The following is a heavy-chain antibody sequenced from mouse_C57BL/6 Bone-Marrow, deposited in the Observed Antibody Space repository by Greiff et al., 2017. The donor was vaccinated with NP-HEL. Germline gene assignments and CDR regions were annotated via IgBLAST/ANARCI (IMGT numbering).Heavy chain of an antibody. V-gene: IGHV1-54*01. Sequence: QVQLQQSGAELVRPGTSVKVSCKASGYAFTNYLIEWVKQRPGQGLEWIGVINPGSGGTNYNEKFKGKATLTADKSSSTAYMQLSSLTSEDSAVYFGARERMMCYAMDYWGQGTSVTVSS. CDR3: ARERMMCYAMDY. CDR2: INPGSGGT. D-gene: IGHD2-3*01. J-gene: IGHJ4*01. CDR1: GYAFTNYL.